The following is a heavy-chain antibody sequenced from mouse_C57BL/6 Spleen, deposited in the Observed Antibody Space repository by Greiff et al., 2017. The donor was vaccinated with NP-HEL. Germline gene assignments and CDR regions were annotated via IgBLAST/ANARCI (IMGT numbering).Heavy chain of an antibody. CDR3: ARDRGWDFDY. V-gene: IGHV5-16*01. CDR2: INYDGSST. CDR1: GFTFSDYY. D-gene: IGHD3-1*01. J-gene: IGHJ2*01. Sequence: DVKLVESEGGLVQPGSSMKLSCTASGFTFSDYYMAWVRQVPEKGLEWVANINYDGSSTYYLDSLKSRFIISRDNAKNILYLQMSSLKSEDTATYYCARDRGWDFDYWGQGTTLTVSS.